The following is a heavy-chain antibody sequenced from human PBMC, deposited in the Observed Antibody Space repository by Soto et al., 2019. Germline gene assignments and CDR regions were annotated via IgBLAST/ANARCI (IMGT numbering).Heavy chain of an antibody. Sequence: PGGSLRLSCAASGFTFSNYWMTWGRQAPGKGLEWVANIKQDGSENYYVDSVKGRFTISRDDAKNSLYLQMNSLRAEDTAVYYCARVYSSSSGRAIDYWGQGTLVTVSS. CDR2: IKQDGSEN. CDR3: ARVYSSSSGRAIDY. J-gene: IGHJ4*02. CDR1: GFTFSNYW. D-gene: IGHD6-6*01. V-gene: IGHV3-7*01.